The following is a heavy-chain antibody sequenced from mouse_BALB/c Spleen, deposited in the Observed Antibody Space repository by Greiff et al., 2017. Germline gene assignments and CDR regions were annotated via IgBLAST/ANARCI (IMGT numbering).Heavy chain of an antibody. V-gene: IGHV3-2*02. CDR3: ARRGNWDDYYAMDY. CDR2: ISYSGST. D-gene: IGHD4-1*01. J-gene: IGHJ4*01. CDR1: GYSITSDYA. Sequence: EVKLMESGPGLVKPSQSLSLTCTVTGYSITSDYAWNWIRQFPGNKLEWMGYISYSGSTSYNPSLKSRISITRDTSKNQFFLQLNSVTTEDTATYYCARRGNWDDYYAMDYWGQGTSVTVSS.